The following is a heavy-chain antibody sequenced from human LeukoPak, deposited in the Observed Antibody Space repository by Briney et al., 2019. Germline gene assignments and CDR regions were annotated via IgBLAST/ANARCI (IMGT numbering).Heavy chain of an antibody. D-gene: IGHD2-8*01. V-gene: IGHV3-7*01. J-gene: IGHJ4*02. CDR1: GFTFSSYG. Sequence: GGSLRLSCAASGFTFSSYGMHWGRQAPGKGLEWVANIKQDGSEKYYVDSVKGRFTISRDNAKNSLYLQMNSLRAEDTAVYYCAREGVRDFDYWGQGTLVTVSS. CDR2: IKQDGSEK. CDR3: AREGVRDFDY.